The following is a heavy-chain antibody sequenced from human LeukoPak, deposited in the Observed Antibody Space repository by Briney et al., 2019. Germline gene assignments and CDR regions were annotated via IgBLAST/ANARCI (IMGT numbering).Heavy chain of an antibody. J-gene: IGHJ4*02. CDR2: INHSGST. V-gene: IGHV4-34*01. CDR1: GGSFSGYY. Sequence: PSETLSLTCAVYGGSFSGYYWSWIRQPPGKGLEWIGEINHSGSTNYNPSLKRRVTISVDTFKNQFTLKLSSVTAADTAVYYCASPDSSNPALDYWGQGTLVTVSS. CDR3: ASPDSSNPALDY. D-gene: IGHD6-13*01.